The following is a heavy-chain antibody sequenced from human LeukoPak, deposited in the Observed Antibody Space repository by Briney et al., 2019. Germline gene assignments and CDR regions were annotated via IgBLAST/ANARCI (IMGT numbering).Heavy chain of an antibody. CDR2: ISAYNGNT. J-gene: IGHJ4*02. Sequence: ASVKVSFKASGYTFTSYGISWVRQAPGQGLEWVGWISAYNGNTNYAQKLQGRVTMTTDTSTSKAYMELRSLRSDDTAVYYCAREVWYYFDYWGQGTLVTVSS. V-gene: IGHV1-18*01. D-gene: IGHD2-8*02. CDR1: GYTFTSYG. CDR3: AREVWYYFDY.